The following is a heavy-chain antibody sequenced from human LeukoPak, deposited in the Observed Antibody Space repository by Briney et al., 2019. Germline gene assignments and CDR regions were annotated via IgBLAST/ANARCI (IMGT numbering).Heavy chain of an antibody. V-gene: IGHV3-7*01. CDR3: ARGSMHIYHLYTDY. CDR2: IKQDGSER. D-gene: IGHD3-16*02. J-gene: IGHJ4*02. CDR1: GFTICNYW. Sequence: GGSLRLSCAASGFTICNYWVSWFRQAPGQGLEWVASIKQDGSERYYVDSVKGRFTISRDNAKNSLFLQLSSLRVEDTAVYYCARGSMHIYHLYTDYWGQGTLVTVSS.